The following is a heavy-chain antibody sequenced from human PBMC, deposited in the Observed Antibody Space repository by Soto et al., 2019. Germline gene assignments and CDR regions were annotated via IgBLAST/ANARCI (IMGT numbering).Heavy chain of an antibody. V-gene: IGHV4-34*01. CDR1: GGSFSGYY. CDR2: INHSGST. CDR3: ARFSWYDGDSITNYYMDF. J-gene: IGHJ6*03. D-gene: IGHD4-17*01. Sequence: PSETLSLTCAVYGGSFSGYYWSWIRQPPGKGLEWIGEINHSGSTNYNPSLKSRAAISGDTSKNQISLKLSFVTAADTAVYYCARFSWYDGDSITNYYMDFWGSGATVTVSS.